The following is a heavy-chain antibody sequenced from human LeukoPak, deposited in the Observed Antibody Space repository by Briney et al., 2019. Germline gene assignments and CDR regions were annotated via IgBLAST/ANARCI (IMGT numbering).Heavy chain of an antibody. Sequence: SETLSLTCTVSGGSISSSSYYWGWIRQPPGKGLEWIGSIYYSGSTYHNPSLKSRVTLSVDTSKNQFSLKLSSVTAADTAVYYCARDLYGDYADYWGQGTLVTVSS. J-gene: IGHJ4*02. CDR3: ARDLYGDYADY. V-gene: IGHV4-39*07. CDR1: GGSISSSSYY. D-gene: IGHD4-17*01. CDR2: IYYSGST.